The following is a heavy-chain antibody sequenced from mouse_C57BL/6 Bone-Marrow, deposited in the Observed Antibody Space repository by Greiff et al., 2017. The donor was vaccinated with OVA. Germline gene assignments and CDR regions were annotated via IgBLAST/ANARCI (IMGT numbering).Heavy chain of an antibody. Sequence: QVQLQQSGPELVKPGASVKISCKASGYAFSSSWMNWVKQRPGKGLEWIGRIYPGDGDTNYNGKFKGKATLTADKSSSTAYMQLRSLTSEDSEVYVCARGAVYGNFYAMDYWGQGTSVTVSS. CDR2: IYPGDGDT. CDR3: ARGAVYGNFYAMDY. CDR1: GYAFSSSW. J-gene: IGHJ4*01. D-gene: IGHD2-10*02. V-gene: IGHV1-82*01.